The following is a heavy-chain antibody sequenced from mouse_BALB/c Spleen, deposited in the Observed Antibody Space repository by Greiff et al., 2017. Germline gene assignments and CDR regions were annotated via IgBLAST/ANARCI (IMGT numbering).Heavy chain of an antibody. D-gene: IGHD1-1*01. V-gene: IGHV1-4*02. Sequence: VQLQQSAAELARPGASVKMSCKASGYTFTSYTMHWVKQRPGQGLEWIGYINPSSGYTEYNQKFKDKTTLTADKSSSTAYMQLSSLTSEDSAVYYCASHYGSSPYAMDYWGQGTSVTVSS. CDR3: ASHYGSSPYAMDY. J-gene: IGHJ4*01. CDR2: INPSSGYT. CDR1: GYTFTSYT.